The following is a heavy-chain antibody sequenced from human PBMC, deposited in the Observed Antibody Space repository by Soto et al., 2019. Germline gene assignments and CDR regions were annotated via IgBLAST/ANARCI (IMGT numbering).Heavy chain of an antibody. CDR2: ISWNSGSI. V-gene: IGHV3-9*01. CDR1: GFTFDDYA. J-gene: IGHJ4*02. Sequence: EVQLVESGGGLVQPGRSLRLSCAASGFTFDDYAMHWVRQAPGKGLEWVSGISWNSGSIGYAESVKGRFTTPRDNLNNSLYLQMNSLRAEDTALYYCAKDIGLAAAGPFDYWGQGTLVTVSS. CDR3: AKDIGLAAAGPFDY. D-gene: IGHD6-13*01.